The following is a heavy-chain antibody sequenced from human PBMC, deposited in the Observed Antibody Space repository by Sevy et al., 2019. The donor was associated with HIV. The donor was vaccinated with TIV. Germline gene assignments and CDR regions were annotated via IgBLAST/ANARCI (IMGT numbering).Heavy chain of an antibody. CDR2: IQPDGSEK. CDR3: VRDREWGAIDY. J-gene: IGHJ4*02. V-gene: IGHV3-7*01. D-gene: IGHD3-16*01. CDR1: GLTFSSSW. Sequence: GGSLRLSCAVSGLTFSSSWMAWARQAPGKRLEWVAEIQPDGSEKNYVDSVKGRLTISRDNAKNFLYLQMDSLRVEDTAVYYCVRDREWGAIDYWGQGILVTVSS.